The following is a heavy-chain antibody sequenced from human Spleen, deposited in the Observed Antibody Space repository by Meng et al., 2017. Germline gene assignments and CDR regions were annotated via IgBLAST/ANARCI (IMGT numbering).Heavy chain of an antibody. J-gene: IGHJ4*02. Sequence: QVQVQESGPGLGKPSETLSLPCVVSGGSFSDYYWSWIRQPPGKGLEWIGEINHSGSTNYNPSLESRATISVDTSQNNLSLKLSSVTAADSAVYYCARGPTTMAHDFDYWGQGTLVTVSS. CDR1: GGSFSDYY. D-gene: IGHD4-11*01. V-gene: IGHV4-34*01. CDR3: ARGPTTMAHDFDY. CDR2: INHSGST.